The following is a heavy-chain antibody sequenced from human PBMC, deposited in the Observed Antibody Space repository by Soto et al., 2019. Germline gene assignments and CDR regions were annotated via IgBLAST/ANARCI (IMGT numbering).Heavy chain of an antibody. CDR3: ARPKSISRRSPPAN. CDR1: GYTFTSYW. D-gene: IGHD5-12*01. J-gene: IGHJ4*02. CDR2: IDPSDSDT. Sequence: GESLKISCQGSGYTFTSYWIIWVRQMPGKGLEWMGMIDPSDSDTTYSPSFQGHATISADRSIRTAYLQWSSLKASDTAMYYCARPKSISRRSPPANWGQGTLVTVSS. V-gene: IGHV5-10-1*01.